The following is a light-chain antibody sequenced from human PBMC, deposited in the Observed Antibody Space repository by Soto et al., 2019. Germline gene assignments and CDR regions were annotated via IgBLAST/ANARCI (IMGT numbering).Light chain of an antibody. CDR2: DVS. CDR3: SSYTRSRTHV. Sequence: QSALTQPASVSGSPGQSITISCTGTSSDVGAYNFVSWYQQHPGKVPKLMIFDVSSRPSGVSDRFSGSKSGNTASLTISGLQAEDEGDDYCSSYTRSRTHVFGRGTKVTV. J-gene: IGLJ1*01. CDR1: SSDVGAYNF. V-gene: IGLV2-14*03.